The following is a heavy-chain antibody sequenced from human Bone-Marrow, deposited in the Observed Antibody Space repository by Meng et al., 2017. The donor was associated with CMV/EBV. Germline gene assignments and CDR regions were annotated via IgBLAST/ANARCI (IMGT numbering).Heavy chain of an antibody. J-gene: IGHJ5*02. CDR2: IHHSRGT. Sequence: SETLSLTCAVSGDSIRSSNWWTWVRQTPGKGLEWIGEIHHSRGTYYNPSLNSRATISLDKSNSYFSLDLTSVTAADTGVYYCSRVRKGCSWASCTLDPWGQGTLVTVSS. D-gene: IGHD2-2*01. CDR3: SRVRKGCSWASCTLDP. CDR1: GDSIRSSNW. V-gene: IGHV4-4*02.